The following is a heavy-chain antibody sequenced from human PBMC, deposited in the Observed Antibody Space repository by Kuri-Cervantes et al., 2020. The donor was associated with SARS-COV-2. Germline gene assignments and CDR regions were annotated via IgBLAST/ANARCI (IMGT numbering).Heavy chain of an antibody. CDR2: ISHDGKNK. V-gene: IGHV3-30*18. Sequence: LSLTCAASGFNFSRTDMHWVRQAPGKGLEWVAVISHDGKNKKCIASGKGRFTISRDNSQNTLYLHMKSLRSVDTAMYYCAKDRVGVQDSWGQGTLVTVSS. D-gene: IGHD2-21*01. CDR1: GFNFSRTD. CDR3: AKDRVGVQDS. J-gene: IGHJ4*02.